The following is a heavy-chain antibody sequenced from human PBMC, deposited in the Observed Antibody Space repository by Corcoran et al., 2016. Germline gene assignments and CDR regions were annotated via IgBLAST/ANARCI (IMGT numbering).Heavy chain of an antibody. Sequence: EVQLVESGGGLVQPGGSLRLSCAASGFTFSSYSMHWVRQAPGKGLEWVSYISSSSSTIYYADSVKGRFTISRANAKNTLYLQMNSLRAEDTAVDYGARLVAGTIRSNYYYYGMDVWGQGTTVTVSS. D-gene: IGHD6-19*01. J-gene: IGHJ6*02. CDR1: GFTFSSYS. CDR3: ARLVAGTIRSNYYYYGMDV. V-gene: IGHV3-48*04. CDR2: ISSSSSTI.